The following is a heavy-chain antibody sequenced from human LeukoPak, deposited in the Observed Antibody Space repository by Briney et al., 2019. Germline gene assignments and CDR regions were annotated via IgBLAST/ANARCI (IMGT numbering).Heavy chain of an antibody. V-gene: IGHV3-30*02. CDR2: IRYDGSNK. J-gene: IGHJ4*02. CDR1: GFTFSSYG. D-gene: IGHD6-13*01. CDR3: ATSSDNSSWYVRFDY. Sequence: SGGSLRLSCAASGFTFSSYGMHWVRQAPGKGLEWVAFIRYDGSNKYYADSVKGRFTISRDNSKNTLFLQMNSLRAEDTAVYYCATSSDNSSWYVRFDYWGQGTLVTVSS.